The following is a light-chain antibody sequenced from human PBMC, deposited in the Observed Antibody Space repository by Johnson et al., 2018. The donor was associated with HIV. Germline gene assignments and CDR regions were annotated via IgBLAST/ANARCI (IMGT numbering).Light chain of an antibody. CDR3: GTWDSSLSAEV. CDR2: DNN. J-gene: IGLJ1*01. V-gene: IGLV1-51*01. CDR1: SSNIGNNY. Sequence: QPVLTQPPSVSAAPGQKVTISCSGSSSNIGNNYVSWYQQLPGTAPKLLIYDNNKRPSGIPDRFSGSKSGTLATLGITGLQTGDEADYYCGTWDSSLSAEVFGTGTKVTVL.